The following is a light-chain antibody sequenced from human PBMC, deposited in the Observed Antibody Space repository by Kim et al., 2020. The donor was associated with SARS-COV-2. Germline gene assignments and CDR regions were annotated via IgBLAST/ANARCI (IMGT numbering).Light chain of an antibody. V-gene: IGLV3-19*01. Sequence: ALGQTVRITCQGTSRRRRYASGYQQKPGQAPVLVIYAKNNRPSGIPDRFSGSNSGNTASLTITGAQAEDEADYYCYSRHSSGYYWMFGGGTQLTVL. CDR1: SRRRRY. J-gene: IGLJ3*02. CDR3: YSRHSSGYYWM. CDR2: AKN.